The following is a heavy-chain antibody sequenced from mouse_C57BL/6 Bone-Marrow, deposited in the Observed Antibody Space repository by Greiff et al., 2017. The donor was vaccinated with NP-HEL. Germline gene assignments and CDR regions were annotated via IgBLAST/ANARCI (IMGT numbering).Heavy chain of an antibody. CDR2: IYPGSGNT. CDR1: GYTFTDYY. CDR3: ARDYGDVMDY. V-gene: IGHV1-76*01. Sequence: VQLQQSGAELVRPGASVKLSCKASGYTFTDYYINWVKQRPGQGLEWIARIYPGSGNTYYNEKFKGKATLTAEKSSSTAYMQLSSLTSEDSAVYFCARDYGDVMDYWGQGTSVTVSS. J-gene: IGHJ4*01. D-gene: IGHD1-1*01.